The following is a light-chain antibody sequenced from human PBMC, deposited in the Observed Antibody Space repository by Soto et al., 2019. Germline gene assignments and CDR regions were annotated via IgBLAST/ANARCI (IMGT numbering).Light chain of an antibody. V-gene: IGKV1-39*01. J-gene: IGKJ1*01. CDR1: QSISGY. CDR2: KAS. CDR3: QQSYSTRWT. Sequence: MRRTASPSSLSPFVGDRLSTSCMASQSISGYLNWYQQKPGKASKFLIYKASSLQRGVPSRFSGSGSGTDFTLTISSLQPDDFATYYCQQSYSTRWTFGQGTKVDIK.